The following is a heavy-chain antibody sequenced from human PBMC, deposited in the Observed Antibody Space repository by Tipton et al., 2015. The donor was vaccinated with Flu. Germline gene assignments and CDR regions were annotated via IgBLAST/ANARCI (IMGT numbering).Heavy chain of an antibody. CDR1: GGSISSYY. CDR3: ARARYNWNYGGVGDFDS. Sequence: TLSLTCTVSGGSISSYYWSWIRQPPGKGLEWIGYIYYSGSTNYNPSLKSRVTISVDTSKNQFSLKLSSVTAADTAVYYCARARYNWNYGGVGDFDSWGQGTLVTVSS. CDR2: IYYSGST. J-gene: IGHJ4*02. V-gene: IGHV4-59*01. D-gene: IGHD1-7*01.